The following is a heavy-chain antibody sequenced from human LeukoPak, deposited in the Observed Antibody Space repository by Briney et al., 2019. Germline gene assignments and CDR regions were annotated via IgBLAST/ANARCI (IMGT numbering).Heavy chain of an antibody. CDR2: IYYSGST. Sequence: SETLSLTCTVSGGSISSSSYYWGWIRQPPGRGLEWIGSIYYSGSTCYNPSLKSRVTISVDTSKNQFSLKLSSVTAADTAVYYCASPSYYYGSGSYSPPFDYWGQGTLVTVSS. CDR1: GGSISSSSYY. D-gene: IGHD3-10*01. V-gene: IGHV4-39*01. J-gene: IGHJ4*02. CDR3: ASPSYYYGSGSYSPPFDY.